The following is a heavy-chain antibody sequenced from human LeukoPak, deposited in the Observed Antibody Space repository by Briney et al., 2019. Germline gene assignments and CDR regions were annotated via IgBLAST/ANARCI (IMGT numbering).Heavy chain of an antibody. V-gene: IGHV1-46*01. CDR1: GYTFTSYY. CDR2: INPSGGST. J-gene: IGHJ6*03. D-gene: IGHD2-2*01. Sequence: ASVKVSCKASGYTFTSYYMHWVRQAPGQGLEWMGIINPSGGSTSYAQKFQGRVTMTRDTSTSTVYMELSSLRSEDTAVYYCARDDGPEYCSSTSCGYMDVWGKGTTVTVSS. CDR3: ARDDGPEYCSSTSCGYMDV.